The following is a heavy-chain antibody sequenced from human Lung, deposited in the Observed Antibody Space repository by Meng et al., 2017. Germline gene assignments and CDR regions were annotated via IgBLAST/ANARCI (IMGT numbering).Heavy chain of an antibody. Sequence: QVQMVEAVGGLVKPGRSLRLSCVVSGFTFNDFYMTWVRQAPGKGLEWLSYISGSANDIHYADSVKGRFTISRDNTKNSLYLQMNSLRAEDTAVYYCAAHFLNRGYYFDYRGQGILVTVSS. CDR2: ISGSANDI. D-gene: IGHD1-14*01. CDR1: GFTFNDFY. CDR3: AAHFLNRGYYFDY. J-gene: IGHJ4*02. V-gene: IGHV3-11*01.